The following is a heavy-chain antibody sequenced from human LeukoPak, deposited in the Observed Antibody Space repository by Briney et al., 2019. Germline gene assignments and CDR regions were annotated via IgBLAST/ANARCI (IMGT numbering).Heavy chain of an antibody. D-gene: IGHD4/OR15-4a*01. J-gene: IGHJ3*02. CDR2: IYYSGTA. CDR1: GDSIRSRNYY. V-gene: IGHV4-39*07. Sequence: SETLSLTCSGSGDSIRSRNYYWGWIRQPPGTGLEWIGNIYYSGTAYYNPSLKSRVTISLDTSKNKLSLRLTSVTAADTAVYYCAIDVDSTMVDAFDIWGQGTMVTVSS. CDR3: AIDVDSTMVDAFDI.